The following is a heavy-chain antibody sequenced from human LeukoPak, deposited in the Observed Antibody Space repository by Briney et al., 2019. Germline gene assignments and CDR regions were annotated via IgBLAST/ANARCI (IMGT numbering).Heavy chain of an antibody. V-gene: IGHV1-24*01. Sequence: ASVKVSCKVSGYTLTELSMHWVRQAPGKGLEWMGGFDPEDGETIYAQKFQGRVTMTRDTSTSTVYMELSSLRSEDTAVYYCARDQTDCSSTSCYNFHYGMDVWGQGTTVTVSS. CDR1: GYTLTELS. CDR2: FDPEDGET. D-gene: IGHD2-2*02. CDR3: ARDQTDCSSTSCYNFHYGMDV. J-gene: IGHJ6*02.